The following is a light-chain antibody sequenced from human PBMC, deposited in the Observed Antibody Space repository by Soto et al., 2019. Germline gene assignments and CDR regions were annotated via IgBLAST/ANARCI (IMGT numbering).Light chain of an antibody. CDR2: DAS. V-gene: IGKV1-5*01. CDR1: HSISSW. Sequence: DIQLTQSPSTLCAWVGYIVTLTSRASHSISSWLAWYQQKPGKAPKLLIDDASSLESGVPSRFSGSGSGTEFTLTISSLQPDDFATYYCQQYNSYPITFGQGTRLEIK. J-gene: IGKJ5*01. CDR3: QQYNSYPIT.